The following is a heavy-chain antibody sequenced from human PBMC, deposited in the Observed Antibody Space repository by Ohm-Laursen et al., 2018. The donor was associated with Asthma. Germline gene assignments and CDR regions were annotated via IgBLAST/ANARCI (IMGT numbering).Heavy chain of an antibody. D-gene: IGHD4-23*01. CDR2: IYYSGST. Sequence: SQTLSLTCIVSGGSISSGDYYWSWIRQPPGKGLEWIGYIYYSGSTYYNPSLKSRVTISVDTSKNQFSLKLSSVTAADTAVYYCARYYGGNPYGDAFDIWGQGTMVTVSS. J-gene: IGHJ3*02. V-gene: IGHV4-30-4*01. CDR3: ARYYGGNPYGDAFDI. CDR1: GGSISSGDYY.